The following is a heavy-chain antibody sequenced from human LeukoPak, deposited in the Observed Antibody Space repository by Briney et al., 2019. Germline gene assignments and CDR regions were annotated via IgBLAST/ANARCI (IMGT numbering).Heavy chain of an antibody. D-gene: IGHD6-19*01. CDR2: ISAYSGNT. J-gene: IGHJ6*03. V-gene: IGHV1-18*01. CDR3: ARVSIAVAGDYYYYYMDV. Sequence: ASVKVSCKASGYTFTSYGTSWVRQAPGQGLEWMGWISAYSGNTNYAQKLQGRVTMTTDTSTSTAYMELRSLRSDDTAVYYCARVSIAVAGDYYYYYMDVWGKGTTVTVSS. CDR1: GYTFTSYG.